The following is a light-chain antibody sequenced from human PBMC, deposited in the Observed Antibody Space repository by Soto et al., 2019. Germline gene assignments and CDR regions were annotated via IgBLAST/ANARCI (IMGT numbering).Light chain of an antibody. CDR1: SSDVGAYDY. CDR3: SSYTGTSTLV. Sequence: QSALTQPASVSGSPGQSITISCTGTSSDVGAYDYVSWYQQHPRKAPKLMIYDVSDRPSEVSNRFSGSKSGNTASLTISGLQAEDEADYYCSSYTGTSTLVFGGGTKLTVL. J-gene: IGLJ2*01. CDR2: DVS. V-gene: IGLV2-14*01.